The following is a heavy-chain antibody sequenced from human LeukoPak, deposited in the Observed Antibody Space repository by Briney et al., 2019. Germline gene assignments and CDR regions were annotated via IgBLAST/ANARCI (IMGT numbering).Heavy chain of an antibody. CDR3: ARQTGSGLFILP. CDR2: IYYSGTT. J-gene: IGHJ4*02. CDR1: GVSISSSNSY. Sequence: PSKTLSLTCTVSGVSISSSNSYWGWIRQPPGKGLEWIGSIYYSGTTYYNASLKSQVSISIDTSKNQFSLRLTSVTAADTAVYYCARQTGSGLFILPGGQGTLVTVSS. D-gene: IGHD3/OR15-3a*01. V-gene: IGHV4-39*01.